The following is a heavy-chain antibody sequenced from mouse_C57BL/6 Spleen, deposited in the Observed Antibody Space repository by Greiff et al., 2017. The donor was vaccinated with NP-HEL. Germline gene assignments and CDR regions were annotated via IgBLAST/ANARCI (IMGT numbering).Heavy chain of an antibody. Sequence: DVMLVESGGGLVKPGGSLKLSCAASGFTFSSYAMSWVRQTPEKRLEWVATISDGGSYTYYPDNVKGRFTISRDNAKNNLYLQMSHLKSEDTAMYYCANYYGSSGFAYWGQGTLVTVSA. D-gene: IGHD1-1*01. J-gene: IGHJ3*01. CDR1: GFTFSSYA. CDR2: ISDGGSYT. V-gene: IGHV5-4*03. CDR3: ANYYGSSGFAY.